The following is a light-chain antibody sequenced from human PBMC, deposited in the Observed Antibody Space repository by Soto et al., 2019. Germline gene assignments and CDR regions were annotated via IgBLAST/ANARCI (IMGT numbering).Light chain of an antibody. CDR1: SSNIGSNY. CDR3: AAWDDSLKLV. J-gene: IGLJ2*01. V-gene: IGLV1-47*01. Sequence: QSVLTQPPSASGTPGQRVTISCSGSSSNIGSNYVYWYQQLPGTAPKLLIYRNDQRPSGVPDRFSGSKSGTSASLAISGLRSEDEAAYYCAAWDDSLKLVFGGGTKVTVL. CDR2: RND.